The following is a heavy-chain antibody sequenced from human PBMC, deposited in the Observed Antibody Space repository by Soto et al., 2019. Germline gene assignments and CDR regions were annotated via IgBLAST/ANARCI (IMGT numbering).Heavy chain of an antibody. J-gene: IGHJ6*02. V-gene: IGHV5-51*01. CDR1: GDSFNTYW. CDR2: THPGDSET. CDR3: ARQGRDGHNQGYGMDV. Sequence: EVHLVQSGAEVRKSGESLQISCKGSGDSFNTYWIAWVRQMPGKGLEWMGITHPGDSETRYSPSFEGQVTISADKSISTAYLQWSSLKASDTAMYYCARQGRDGHNQGYGMDVWGQGTTVTVSS.